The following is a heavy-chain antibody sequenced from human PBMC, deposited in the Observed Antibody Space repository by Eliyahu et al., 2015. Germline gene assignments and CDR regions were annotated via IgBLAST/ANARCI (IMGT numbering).Heavy chain of an antibody. CDR2: IYYSGST. J-gene: IGHJ4*02. CDR1: GGSISSGGYY. D-gene: IGHD3-16*02. Sequence: QVQLQESGPGLVKPSQTLSLXXTVSGGSISSGGYYWSWIRQHPGKGLEWIGYIYYSGSTYYNPSLKSRVTISVDTSKNQFSLKLSSVTAADTAVYYCARENYVWGSYRFDYWGQGTLVTVSS. V-gene: IGHV4-31*03. CDR3: ARENYVWGSYRFDY.